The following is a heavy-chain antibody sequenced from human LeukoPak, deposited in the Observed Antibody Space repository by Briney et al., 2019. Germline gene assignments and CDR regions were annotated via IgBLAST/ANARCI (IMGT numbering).Heavy chain of an antibody. CDR1: GGSISSGSYY. CDR2: IYTSGST. J-gene: IGHJ4*02. D-gene: IGHD3-9*01. CDR3: ARGGYDILTGYY. V-gene: IGHV4-61*02. Sequence: PSQTLSLTCTVSGGSISSGSYYWSWIRQPAGKGLEWIGRIYTSGSTNYNPSLKSRVTISVDTSKNYFSLKVSSMTAADTAVYYCARGGYDILTGYYWGQGTLVTVSS.